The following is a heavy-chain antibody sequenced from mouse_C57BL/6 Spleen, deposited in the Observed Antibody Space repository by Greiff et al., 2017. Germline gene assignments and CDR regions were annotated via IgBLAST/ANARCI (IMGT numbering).Heavy chain of an antibody. D-gene: IGHD4-1*01. V-gene: IGHV1-26*01. CDR3: AREGLGRRFAY. CDR2: INPNNGGT. J-gene: IGHJ3*01. CDR1: GYTFTDYY. Sequence: VQLQQSGPELVKPGASVKISCKASGYTFTDYYMNWVKQSHGKSLEWIGDINPNNGGTSCNQKFKGKATLTVDKSSSTAYMELRSLTSEDSAVYYCAREGLGRRFAYWGQGTLVTVSA.